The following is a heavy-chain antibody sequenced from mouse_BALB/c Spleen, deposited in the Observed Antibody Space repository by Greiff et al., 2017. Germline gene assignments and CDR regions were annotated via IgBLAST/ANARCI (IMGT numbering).Heavy chain of an antibody. J-gene: IGHJ2*01. CDR3: ARSGTTVVPFDY. Sequence: QVQLQQSGAELVRPGSSVKISCKASGYAFSSYWMNWVKQRPGQGLEWIGQIYPGDGDTNYNGKFKGKATLTADKSSSTAYMQLSSLTSEDSAVYFCARSGTTVVPFDYWGQGTTLTVSS. V-gene: IGHV1-80*01. CDR1: GYAFSSYW. D-gene: IGHD1-1*01. CDR2: IYPGDGDT.